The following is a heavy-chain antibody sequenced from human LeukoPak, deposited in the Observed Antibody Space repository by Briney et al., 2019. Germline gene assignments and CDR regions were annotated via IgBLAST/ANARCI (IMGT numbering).Heavy chain of an antibody. CDR1: GFTFSSYW. CDR2: MSQDGGEK. CDR3: ARDTARGPQGPYYYYGMDV. J-gene: IGHJ6*02. Sequence: GGSLRLSCAASGFTFSSYWMSWVRQAPGKGLEWVANMSQDGGEKYYVDSVKGRFTISRDNAKNSLYLQMNSLRAEDTAVYYCARDTARGPQGPYYYYGMDVWGQGTTVTVSS. V-gene: IGHV3-7*03. D-gene: IGHD2-21*02.